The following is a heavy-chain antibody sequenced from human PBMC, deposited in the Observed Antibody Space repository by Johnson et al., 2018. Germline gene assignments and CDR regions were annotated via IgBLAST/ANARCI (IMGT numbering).Heavy chain of an antibody. D-gene: IGHD2-2*01. CDR2: ISGSGGST. CDR1: GFTFSSYA. V-gene: IGHV3-23*04. Sequence: VQLVESGGGLVQPGGSLRLSCAASGFTFSSYAMSWVRQAPGKGLEWVSAISGSGGSTYYADSEKGRFTISRDNSKNTLYLQMNSLRAEDTAVYYCAKDGRYGLDIVVVPAAETYYGMDVWGQGTTVTVSS. J-gene: IGHJ6*02. CDR3: AKDGRYGLDIVVVPAAETYYGMDV.